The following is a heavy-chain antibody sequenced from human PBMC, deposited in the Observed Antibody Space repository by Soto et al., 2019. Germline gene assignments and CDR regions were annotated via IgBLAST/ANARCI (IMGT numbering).Heavy chain of an antibody. J-gene: IGHJ4*02. Sequence: QVQLVQSGAEVKKPGSSVKVSCKASGGTFSSYAISWVRQAPGQGLEWMGGIIPIFGTANYAQKFQGRVTITADESTSTAYMELSSLRSEDTAVYYCARDQAYCSGGSCYYPFDYWGQGTLVTVSS. CDR2: IIPIFGTA. D-gene: IGHD2-15*01. V-gene: IGHV1-69*01. CDR3: ARDQAYCSGGSCYYPFDY. CDR1: GGTFSSYA.